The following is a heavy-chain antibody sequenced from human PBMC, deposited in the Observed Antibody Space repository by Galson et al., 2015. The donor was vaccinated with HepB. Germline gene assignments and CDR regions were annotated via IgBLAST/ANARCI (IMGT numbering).Heavy chain of an antibody. CDR1: GYTFTSYA. CDR3: ARSLRYSSGWYFDY. J-gene: IGHJ4*02. CDR2: INAGNGNT. V-gene: IGHV1-3*01. Sequence: CKASGYTFTSYAMHWVRQAPGQRLEWMGWINAGNGNTKYSQKFQGRVTITRDTSASTAYMELSSLRSEDTAVYYCARSLRYSSGWYFDYWGQGTLVTVSS. D-gene: IGHD6-19*01.